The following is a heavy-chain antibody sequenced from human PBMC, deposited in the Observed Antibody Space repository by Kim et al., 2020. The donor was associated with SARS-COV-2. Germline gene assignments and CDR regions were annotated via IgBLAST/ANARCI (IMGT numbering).Heavy chain of an antibody. CDR3: ARAAMTTVTIFTGDYYYYGMDV. J-gene: IGHJ6*02. CDR1: GGSISSGGYY. D-gene: IGHD4-17*01. Sequence: SETLSLTCTVSGGSISSGGYYWSWIRQHPGKGLEWIGYIYYSGSTYYNPSLKSRVTISVDTSKNQFSLKLSSVTAADTAVYYCARAAMTTVTIFTGDYYYYGMDVWGQGTTVTVSS. CDR2: IYYSGST. V-gene: IGHV4-31*03.